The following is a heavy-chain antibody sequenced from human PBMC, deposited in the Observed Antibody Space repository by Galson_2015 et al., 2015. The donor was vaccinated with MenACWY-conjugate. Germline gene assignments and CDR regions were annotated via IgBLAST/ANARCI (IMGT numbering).Heavy chain of an antibody. CDR3: ARGYIAAAGTPKQVGFGMDV. V-gene: IGHV4-59*12. J-gene: IGHJ6*02. Sequence: LEWIGYIYYSGSTHYNPSLKSRVTISVDTSKNQFSLKLSSVTAADTAVYYCARGYIAAAGTPKQVGFGMDVWGQGTTVTVSS. D-gene: IGHD6-13*01. CDR2: IYYSGST.